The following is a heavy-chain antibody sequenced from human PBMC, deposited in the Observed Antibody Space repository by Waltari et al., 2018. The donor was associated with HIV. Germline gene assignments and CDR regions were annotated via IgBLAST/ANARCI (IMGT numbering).Heavy chain of an antibody. D-gene: IGHD3-9*01. J-gene: IGHJ6*02. CDR1: GFTFRSYG. Sequence: SGFTFRSYGMHWVRQASGKGLEWVAVISYDGSNKYYADSVKGRFTISRDNSKNTLYLQMNSLRAEDTAVYYCAKDTDLTGFFYYYGLDVWGQGTTVTVSS. CDR2: ISYDGSNK. V-gene: IGHV3-30*18. CDR3: AKDTDLTGFFYYYGLDV.